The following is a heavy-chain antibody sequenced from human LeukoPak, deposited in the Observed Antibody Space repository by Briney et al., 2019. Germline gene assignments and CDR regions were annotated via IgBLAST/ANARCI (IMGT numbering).Heavy chain of an antibody. V-gene: IGHV1-69*13. Sequence: SVKVSCKASGGTFSSYAISWVRQAPGQGLEWMGGIIPIFGTANYAQKFQGRVTITADESTSTAYMELSSLRSEDTAVYYRAIIIAAAGLFDYWGQGTLVTVSS. J-gene: IGHJ4*02. CDR1: GGTFSSYA. CDR3: AIIIAAAGLFDY. D-gene: IGHD6-13*01. CDR2: IIPIFGTA.